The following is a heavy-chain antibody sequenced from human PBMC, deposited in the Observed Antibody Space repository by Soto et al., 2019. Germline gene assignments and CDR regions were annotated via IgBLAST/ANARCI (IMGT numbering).Heavy chain of an antibody. CDR3: ALGYSSSGDYYSYGMYA. D-gene: IGHD6-13*01. CDR1: GGSISSSSYY. Sequence: SETLSLTCTVSGGSISSSSYYWGWIRQPPGKGLEWIGSIYYSGSTYYNPSLKSRVTISVDTSKNQSALKLSSVTAADRVVYSGALGYSSSGDYYSYGMYAGAQGTRV. V-gene: IGHV4-39*01. CDR2: IYYSGST. J-gene: IGHJ6*02.